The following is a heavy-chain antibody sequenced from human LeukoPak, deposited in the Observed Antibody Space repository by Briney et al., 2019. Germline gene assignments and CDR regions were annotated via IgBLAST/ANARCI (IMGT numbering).Heavy chain of an antibody. CDR2: INGDGSTI. Sequence: GGSLRLSCAASGFAFSSYWMHWVRQDPGKGLIWLSRINGDGSTILYADSVKGRFTISRDNAQNSLYLQMNSLGAEDTAIYYCARRHHDILTGYRDFDYWGQGTLVTVSS. V-gene: IGHV3-74*01. CDR3: ARRHHDILTGYRDFDY. D-gene: IGHD3-9*01. CDR1: GFAFSSYW. J-gene: IGHJ4*02.